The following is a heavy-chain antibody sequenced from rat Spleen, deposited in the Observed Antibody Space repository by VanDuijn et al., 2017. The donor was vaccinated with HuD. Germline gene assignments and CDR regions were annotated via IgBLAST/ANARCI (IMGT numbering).Heavy chain of an antibody. D-gene: IGHD1-10*01. Sequence: QVQLKESGPGLMQPSETLSLTCTVSGFSLTSNGVGWIRQPLGKGLVWMGTIWAGGSTNYNSALKSRLSISRDTSKSQVFLKMNSLQTDDTAIYFCTNNYGYWGQGTLVTVSS. CDR1: GFSLTSNG. CDR2: IWAGGST. CDR3: TNNYGY. J-gene: IGHJ3*01. V-gene: IGHV2-72*01.